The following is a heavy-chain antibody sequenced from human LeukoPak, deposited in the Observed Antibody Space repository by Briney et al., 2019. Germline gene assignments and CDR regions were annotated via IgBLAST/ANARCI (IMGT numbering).Heavy chain of an antibody. CDR2: ISNSGGFT. J-gene: IGHJ4*02. CDR1: GFTFSSYA. CDR3: AILYSTNY. Sequence: GGSLRLSCAASGFTFSSYAMTWVRQAPGKGLEWVSGISNSGGFTYYADSVKGRLTISRDNSKNALYLQMNSLRAEDTALYYCAILYSTNYWGQGTLVTVSS. V-gene: IGHV3-23*01. D-gene: IGHD6-13*01.